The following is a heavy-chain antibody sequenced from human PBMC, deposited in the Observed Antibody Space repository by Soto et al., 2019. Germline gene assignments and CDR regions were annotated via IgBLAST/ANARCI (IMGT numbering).Heavy chain of an antibody. CDR3: AGPGYSSQDY. CDR2: MSGSGGGT. D-gene: IGHD5-18*01. J-gene: IGHJ4*02. V-gene: IGHV3-23*01. Sequence: EVRLLESGGGLVQPGGSLRLSCAASGFTFSSFALSWVRQAPGKGLEWISAMSGSGGGTDYADSVKGRFTISRDNSKNTLYLHMSSLGGEDTAVYYCAGPGYSSQDYWGQGTLVTVSS. CDR1: GFTFSSFA.